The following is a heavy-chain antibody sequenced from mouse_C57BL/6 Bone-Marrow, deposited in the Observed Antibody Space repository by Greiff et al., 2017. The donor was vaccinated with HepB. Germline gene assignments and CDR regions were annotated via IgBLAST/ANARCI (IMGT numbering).Heavy chain of an antibody. J-gene: IGHJ1*03. CDR1: GFTFSDAW. Sequence: DVKVEESGGGLVQPGGSMKLSCAASGFTFSDAWMDWVRQSPEKGLEWVAEIRNKANNNATYYAESVKGRFTISRDDSKSSVYLQMNSLRAEDTGIYYCTRVTTVVATDWYFDVWGTGTTVTVSS. CDR3: TRVTTVVATDWYFDV. CDR2: IRNKANNNAT. D-gene: IGHD1-1*01. V-gene: IGHV6-6*01.